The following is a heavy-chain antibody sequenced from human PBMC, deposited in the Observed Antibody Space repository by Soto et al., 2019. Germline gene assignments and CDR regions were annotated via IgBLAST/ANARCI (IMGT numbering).Heavy chain of an antibody. V-gene: IGHV3-15*01. CDR1: GFTFTNAL. Sequence: EVQLVESGGGLVKPGGSLRLSCVASGFTFTNALMTWVRQAPGKGLEWAGRVKSKTDGGTTDYGAPVNGSFTISRDDLERTLYMQMSSLNIEDTAVYYCTTGVPGSDYWGQGTLVTVSS. J-gene: IGHJ4*02. CDR3: TTGVPGSDY. D-gene: IGHD3-10*01. CDR2: VKSKTDGGTT.